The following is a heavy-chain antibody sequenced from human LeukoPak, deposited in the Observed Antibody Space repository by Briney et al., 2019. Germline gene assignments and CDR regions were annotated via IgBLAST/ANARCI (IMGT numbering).Heavy chain of an antibody. CDR2: ISGSGGST. Sequence: GGSLRLSCAASGFSFSIYSMSWVRQAPGKGLEWVSAISGSGGSTYYADSVKGRFTISRDNSKNTLYLQMNSLRAEDTAVYYCAKDGGLWVSAHWGDSWGRGTLVTVSS. V-gene: IGHV3-23*01. D-gene: IGHD7-27*01. J-gene: IGHJ4*02. CDR1: GFSFSIYS. CDR3: AKDGGLWVSAHWGDS.